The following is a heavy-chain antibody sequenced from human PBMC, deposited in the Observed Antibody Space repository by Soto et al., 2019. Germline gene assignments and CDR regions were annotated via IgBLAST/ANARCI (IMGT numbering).Heavy chain of an antibody. CDR3: ARRHELYYYDSSGYYGTGVAFDI. CDR2: IYYSGST. CDR1: GGSISSGSYY. Sequence: SETLSLTCTVSGGSISSGSYYWGWIRQPPGKGLEWIGSIYYSGSTYYNPSLKSRVTISVDTSKNQFSLKLSSVTAADTAVYYCARRHELYYYDSSGYYGTGVAFDIWGQGTMVT. V-gene: IGHV4-39*01. J-gene: IGHJ3*02. D-gene: IGHD3-22*01.